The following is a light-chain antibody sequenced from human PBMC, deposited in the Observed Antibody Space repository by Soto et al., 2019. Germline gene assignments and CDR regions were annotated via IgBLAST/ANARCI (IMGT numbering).Light chain of an antibody. CDR1: QSVSSS. CDR3: QQYNNWPLT. CDR2: GAS. Sequence: EVVLTQSPGTLSLSAGERATLSCRASQSVSSSFAWYQQKPGQAPRLLIYGASSRAIGIPDRFSGSGSGTDFTLTISSLQSEDFAVYYCQQYNNWPLTFGQGTRLEIK. V-gene: IGKV3D-15*01. J-gene: IGKJ5*01.